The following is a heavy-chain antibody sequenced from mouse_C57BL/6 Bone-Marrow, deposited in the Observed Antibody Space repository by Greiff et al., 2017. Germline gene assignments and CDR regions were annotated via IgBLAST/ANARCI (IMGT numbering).Heavy chain of an antibody. D-gene: IGHD4-1*01. J-gene: IGHJ2*01. Sequence: QVQLQQPGAELVKPGASVKMSCKASGYTFTSYWITWVKQRPGQGLEWIGDIYPTSGRTNYNEKFKGKAILTVDTSSNTAYMQLSSLTSKDSAVFYCARSGPLGRSFDYWGQGTTLTVSS. CDR2: IYPTSGRT. CDR3: ARSGPLGRSFDY. V-gene: IGHV1-55*01. CDR1: GYTFTSYW.